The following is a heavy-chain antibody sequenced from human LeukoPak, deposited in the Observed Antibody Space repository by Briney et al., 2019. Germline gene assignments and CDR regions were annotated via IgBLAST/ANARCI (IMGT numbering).Heavy chain of an antibody. CDR1: GGSFSGYY. CDR3: ARHYGP. Sequence: SETLSLTCAVYGGSFSGYYWSWIRQPPGKGLEWIGSIYYSGSAYYNPSLKSRVTISVDTSKNQFSLKLNSVTATDTAVYYCARHYGPWGQGTLVTVSS. J-gene: IGHJ4*02. CDR2: IYYSGSA. V-gene: IGHV4-34*01. D-gene: IGHD3-16*01.